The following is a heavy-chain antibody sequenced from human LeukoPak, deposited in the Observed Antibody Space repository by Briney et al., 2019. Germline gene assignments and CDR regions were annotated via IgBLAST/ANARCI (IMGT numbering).Heavy chain of an antibody. J-gene: IGHJ4*02. CDR2: VNAGNGNT. V-gene: IGHV1-3*01. CDR3: ARGYYDFWSGYSFFDY. D-gene: IGHD3-3*01. CDR1: GYTFTSYA. Sequence: ASVNVSRKASGYTFTSYAMHWVRQAPGQRLEWMGWVNAGNGNTKYSQKFQGRVTITRDTSASTAYMELSSLRSEDTAVYYCARGYYDFWSGYSFFDYWGQGTLVTVSS.